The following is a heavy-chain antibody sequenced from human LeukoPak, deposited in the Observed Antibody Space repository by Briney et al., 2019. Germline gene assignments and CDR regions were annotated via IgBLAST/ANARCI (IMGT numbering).Heavy chain of an antibody. J-gene: IGHJ5*02. CDR1: GGSISSSSYY. CDR3: ARDLPLIYSSSAHA. CDR2: IYYSGST. D-gene: IGHD6-6*01. V-gene: IGHV4-39*07. Sequence: SETLSLTCTVSGGSISSSSYYWGWIRQPPGKGLEWIGSIYYSGSTSYNPSLKSRVTISVDTSKNQFSLKLSSVTAADTAVYYCARDLPLIYSSSAHAWGQGTLVTVSS.